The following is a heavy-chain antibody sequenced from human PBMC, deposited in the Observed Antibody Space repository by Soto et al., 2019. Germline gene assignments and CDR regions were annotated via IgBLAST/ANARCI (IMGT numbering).Heavy chain of an antibody. J-gene: IGHJ4*02. V-gene: IGHV4-59*01. CDR3: ARVGSSGWFSYH. Sequence: PSETLSLTCTVSGGSLISYYWSWIRQPPEKALEWIGYIYYSGSTNYNPSLESRVTISVDTSKNQFSLKLRSVTAADTAVYYCARVGSSGWFSYHRGQGTLVTVSS. CDR1: GGSLISYY. CDR2: IYYSGST. D-gene: IGHD6-19*01.